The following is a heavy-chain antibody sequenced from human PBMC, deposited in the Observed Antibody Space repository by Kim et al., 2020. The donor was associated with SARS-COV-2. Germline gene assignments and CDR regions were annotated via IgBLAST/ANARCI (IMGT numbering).Heavy chain of an antibody. Sequence: SETLSLTCTVSGGSISSYYWSWIRQPAGKGLEWIGRIYTSGSTNYNPSVKSRVTMSVDTSKNQFSLKLSSVSAADTAVYYCVRTSTVSSSLYYYGLDVWGQGTTVTVSS. CDR2: IYTSGST. CDR3: VRTSTVSSSLYYYGLDV. J-gene: IGHJ6*02. CDR1: GGSISSYY. D-gene: IGHD4-4*01. V-gene: IGHV4-4*07.